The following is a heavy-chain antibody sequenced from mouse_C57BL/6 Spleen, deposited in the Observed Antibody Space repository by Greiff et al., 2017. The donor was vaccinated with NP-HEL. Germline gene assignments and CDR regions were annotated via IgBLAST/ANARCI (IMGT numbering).Heavy chain of an antibody. V-gene: IGHV5-17*01. J-gene: IGHJ4*01. CDR1: GFTFSDYG. Sequence: EVMLVESGGGLVKPGGSLKLSCAASGFTFSDYGMHWVRQAPEKGLEWVAYISSGSSTIYYADTVKGRFTISRDNAKNTLFLQMTSLRSEDTAMYYCARPGELLLLGSSYDCAMDYWGQGTSVTVSS. CDR2: ISSGSSTI. D-gene: IGHD1-1*01. CDR3: ARPGELLLLGSSYDCAMDY.